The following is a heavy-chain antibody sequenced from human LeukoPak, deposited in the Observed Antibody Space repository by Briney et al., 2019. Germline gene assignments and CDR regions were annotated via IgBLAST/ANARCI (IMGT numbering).Heavy chain of an antibody. V-gene: IGHV3-30*02. D-gene: IGHD6-19*01. J-gene: IGHJ4*02. Sequence: PGGSLRLSCAAPGFSFSSYDMYWVRQAPGKGLEWVAFIRYDGNNKYYADSVKGRFTISRDNSESTLYLQLTSLRAEDTAVYYCTTITVASHFDYWGPGTLVTVSS. CDR1: GFSFSSYD. CDR3: TTITVASHFDY. CDR2: IRYDGNNK.